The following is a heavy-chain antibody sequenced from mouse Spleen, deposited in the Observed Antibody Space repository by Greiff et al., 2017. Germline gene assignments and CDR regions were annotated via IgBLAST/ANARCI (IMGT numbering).Heavy chain of an antibody. J-gene: IGHJ2*01. D-gene: IGHD4-1*02. Sequence: QVQLQQPGAELVKPGASVKLSCKASGYTFTSYWMQWVKQRPGQGLEWIGEIDPSDSYTNYNQKFKGKATLTVDTSSSTAYMQLSSLTSEDSAVYYCVNWDVGYWGQGTTLTVSS. CDR1: GYTFTSYW. V-gene: IGHV1-50*01. CDR3: VNWDVGY. CDR2: IDPSDSYT.